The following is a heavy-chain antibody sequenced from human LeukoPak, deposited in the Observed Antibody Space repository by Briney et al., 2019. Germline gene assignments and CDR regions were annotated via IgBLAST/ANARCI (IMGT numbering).Heavy chain of an antibody. Sequence: SETLSLTCTVSGGSISSGGYYWSWIRQHPGKGLEWIGYIYYSGSTYYNPSLKSRVTISVDTSKKQFSLKLSSVTAADTAVYHCGRYRSAGTEGIGIDYWGQGILVTVSS. CDR3: GRYRSAGTEGIGIDY. V-gene: IGHV4-31*03. J-gene: IGHJ4*02. CDR2: IYYSGST. CDR1: GGSISSGGYY. D-gene: IGHD1-7*01.